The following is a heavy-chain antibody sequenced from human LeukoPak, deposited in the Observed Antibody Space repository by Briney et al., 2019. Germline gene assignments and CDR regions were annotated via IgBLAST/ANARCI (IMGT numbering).Heavy chain of an antibody. CDR2: IWYGGRNK. D-gene: IGHD3-16*02. CDR3: ARVNRGDAFDI. J-gene: IGHJ3*02. V-gene: IGHV3-33*01. Sequence: GGSLRLSCAASGFTFSSYGMHWVRQAPGKGLEWVAVIWYGGRNKFYADSLKGRFTISRDNSKNTLYLQMNSLRAEDTAVYYCARVNRGDAFDIWGQGTLVTVSS. CDR1: GFTFSSYG.